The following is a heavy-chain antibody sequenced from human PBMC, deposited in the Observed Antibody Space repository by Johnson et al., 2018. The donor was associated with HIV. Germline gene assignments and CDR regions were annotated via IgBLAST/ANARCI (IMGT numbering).Heavy chain of an antibody. J-gene: IGHJ3*02. D-gene: IGHD3-16*01. Sequence: VQLVESGGGVVQPGGSLRLSCTASGFTFNTYGMHWVRQAPGKGLEWVAFIRYDGSNKYYVDSVKGRFTISRDNSKNTLYLQMNTLRADDTAVYYCARGSRYTHDNDDVYLLQAFDIWGQGTMVTVSS. V-gene: IGHV3-30*02. CDR1: GFTFNTYG. CDR3: ARGSRYTHDNDDVYLLQAFDI. CDR2: IRYDGSNK.